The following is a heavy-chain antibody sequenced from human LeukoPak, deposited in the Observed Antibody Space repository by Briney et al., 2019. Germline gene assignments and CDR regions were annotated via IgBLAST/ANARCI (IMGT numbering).Heavy chain of an antibody. D-gene: IGHD3-10*01. Sequence: GRSLRLSCAASGFTFDDYAMHWVRQAPGKGLEWVSGISWNSGSIGYADSVKGRFTISRDNAKNSLYLQMNSLRAEDTALYYCAKGPDYYGSGSYYSYLDYWGQGTLVTVSS. CDR3: AKGPDYYGSGSYYSYLDY. V-gene: IGHV3-9*01. J-gene: IGHJ4*02. CDR1: GFTFDDYA. CDR2: ISWNSGSI.